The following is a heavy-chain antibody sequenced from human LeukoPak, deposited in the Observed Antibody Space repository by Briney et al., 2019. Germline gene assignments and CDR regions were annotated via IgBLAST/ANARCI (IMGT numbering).Heavy chain of an antibody. J-gene: IGHJ6*03. CDR1: GGSISSGTYY. V-gene: IGHV4-39*07. Sequence: PSETLSLTCTVSGGSISSGTYYWGWIRQPPGKGLEWIGSIYHSGSTYYNPSLKSRVTISVDTSKNQFSLKLSSVTAADTAVYYCARDRMVRGVILLGYYYYYMDVWGKGTTVTVSS. D-gene: IGHD3-10*01. CDR2: IYHSGST. CDR3: ARDRMVRGVILLGYYYYYMDV.